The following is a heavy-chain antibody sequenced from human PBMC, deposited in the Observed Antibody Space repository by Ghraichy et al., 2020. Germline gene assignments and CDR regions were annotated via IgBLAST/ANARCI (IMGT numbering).Heavy chain of an antibody. Sequence: SQTLSLTCTVSGGSISSYYWSWIRQPPGKGLEWIGYIYYSGSTNYNPSLKSRVTISVDTSKNQFSLKLSSVTAADTAVYYCARDRGPYYYDSSGSCMDVWGQGTTVTVYS. CDR1: GGSISSYY. CDR3: ARDRGPYYYDSSGSCMDV. D-gene: IGHD3-22*01. V-gene: IGHV4-59*01. CDR2: IYYSGST. J-gene: IGHJ6*02.